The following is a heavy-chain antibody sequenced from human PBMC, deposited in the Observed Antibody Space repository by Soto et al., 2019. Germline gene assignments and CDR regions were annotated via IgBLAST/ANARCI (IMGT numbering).Heavy chain of an antibody. J-gene: IGHJ6*03. CDR3: ARGPDIVVVVAAKWYYMDV. Sequence: SETLSLTCTVSVGSISSYYWSWIRQPPGKGLEWIGYIYYSGSTNYNPSLKSRVTISVDTSKNQFSLKLSSVTAADTAVYYCARGPDIVVVVAAKWYYMDVWGKGTTVTVSS. V-gene: IGHV4-59*01. CDR1: VGSISSYY. CDR2: IYYSGST. D-gene: IGHD2-15*01.